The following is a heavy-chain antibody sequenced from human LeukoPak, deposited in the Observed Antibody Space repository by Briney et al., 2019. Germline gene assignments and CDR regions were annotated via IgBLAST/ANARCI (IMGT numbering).Heavy chain of an antibody. CDR3: ARGLVVVAATRGYYYYYGMDV. CDR1: GGSFSGYY. Sequence: TSETLSLTCAFYGGSFSGYYWSWIRQPPGKGLEWIGEINHSGSTNYNPSLKSRVTISVDTSKNQFSLKLSSVTAADTAVYYCARGLVVVAATRGYYYYYGMDVWGQGTTVTVSS. D-gene: IGHD2-15*01. J-gene: IGHJ6*02. V-gene: IGHV4-34*01. CDR2: INHSGST.